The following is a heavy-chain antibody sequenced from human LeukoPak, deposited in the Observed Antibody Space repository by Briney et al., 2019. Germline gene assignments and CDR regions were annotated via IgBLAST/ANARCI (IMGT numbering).Heavy chain of an antibody. CDR3: AEVERRNY. CDR2: IYHSGST. D-gene: IGHD1-1*01. V-gene: IGHV4-38-2*01. J-gene: IGHJ4*02. CDR1: GYSISSGYY. Sequence: SETLSLTCAVSGYSISSGYYWGWIRQPPGKGLEWIGSIYHSGSTYYNTSLKSRVTISVDTSKNQFSLKLRSVTAADTAVYYCAEVERRNYWGQGTLVTVSS.